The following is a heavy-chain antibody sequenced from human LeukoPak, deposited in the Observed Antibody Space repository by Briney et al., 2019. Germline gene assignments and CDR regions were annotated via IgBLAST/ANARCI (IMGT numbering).Heavy chain of an antibody. Sequence: SETLSLTCNVSGGSINSYYWSWIRQPPGKGLEWFGYIYYSGSTNYNPSLKSRVTISVDRSKNQFSLKLSSVTAADTAVYYCARGAGYSSGWFNSWGHGTLLTVSS. V-gene: IGHV4-59*01. CDR1: GGSINSYY. J-gene: IGHJ5*01. CDR3: ARGAGYSSGWFNS. CDR2: IYYSGST. D-gene: IGHD6-19*01.